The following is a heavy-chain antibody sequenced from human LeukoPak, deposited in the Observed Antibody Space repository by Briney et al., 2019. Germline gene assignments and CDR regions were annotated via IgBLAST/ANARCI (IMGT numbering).Heavy chain of an antibody. CDR3: ARPHQIGSYYYYYMDV. V-gene: IGHV1-69*13. D-gene: IGHD1-26*01. CDR1: GGTFSSYA. CDR2: IIPIFGTA. Sequence: ASVKVSCKASGGTFSSYAISWVRQAPGQGLEWMGGIIPIFGTANYAQKFQGRVTITADESTSTAYMELSSLRSEDTAVYYCARPHQIGSYYYYYMDVWGKGTTVTVSS. J-gene: IGHJ6*03.